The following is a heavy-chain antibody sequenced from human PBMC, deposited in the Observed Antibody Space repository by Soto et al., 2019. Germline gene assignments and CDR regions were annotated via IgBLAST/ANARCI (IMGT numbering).Heavy chain of an antibody. V-gene: IGHV1-24*01. J-gene: IGHJ6*02. Sequence: EASVKVSCKVSGYTLTELSMHWVRQAPGKGLEWMGGFDPEDGETIYAQKFQGRVTMTEDTSTDTAYMELSSLRSEDTAVYYCATRRSNYYYYGMDVWGQGTTVTVSS. CDR1: GYTLTELS. CDR3: ATRRSNYYYYGMDV. CDR2: FDPEDGET.